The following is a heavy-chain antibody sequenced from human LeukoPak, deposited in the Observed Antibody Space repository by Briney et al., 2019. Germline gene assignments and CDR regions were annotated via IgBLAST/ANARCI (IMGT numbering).Heavy chain of an antibody. Sequence: GGSLRLSCAASGYRFSPYWMSWVRQAPGKGLEWVSAISGSGGSTYYADSVKGRFTISRDNSKNTLYLQMDSLRAEDTAVYYCAKVEDGYDFDYWGQGTLVTVSS. CDR3: AKVEDGYDFDY. V-gene: IGHV3-23*01. CDR2: ISGSGGST. D-gene: IGHD5-24*01. CDR1: GYRFSPYW. J-gene: IGHJ4*02.